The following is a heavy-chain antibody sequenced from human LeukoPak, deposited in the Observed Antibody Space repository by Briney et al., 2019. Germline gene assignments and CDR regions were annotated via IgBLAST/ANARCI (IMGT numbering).Heavy chain of an antibody. CDR2: ISSDGDNT. J-gene: IGHJ4*02. CDR1: GFTFSSYS. CDR3: ARAALEYCGGDCLDY. Sequence: GGSLRLSCAASGFTFSSYSMHWVRQAPGKGLEYVSVISSDGDNTYYADSVKGRFTISRDNSKNTLYLQMGSLRAEDMAVYYCARAALEYCGGDCLDYWGQGTLVTV. D-gene: IGHD2-21*01. V-gene: IGHV3-64*02.